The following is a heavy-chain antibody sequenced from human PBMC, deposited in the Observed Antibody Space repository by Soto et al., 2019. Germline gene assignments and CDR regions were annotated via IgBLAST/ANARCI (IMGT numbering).Heavy chain of an antibody. V-gene: IGHV4-39*01. Sequence: QLQLQESGPGLVKPSETLSLTCSVSGGSISSSGHFWAWIRQPPGKGLEWLATIYYSGTTYYNPSLKSRLTISVDTSKKQFSLILSSVTAADTAVYYCARRVYSGSGGDYFEYWGQGSLVTVSS. D-gene: IGHD1-26*01. CDR1: GGSISSSGHF. CDR2: IYYSGTT. CDR3: ARRVYSGSGGDYFEY. J-gene: IGHJ4*02.